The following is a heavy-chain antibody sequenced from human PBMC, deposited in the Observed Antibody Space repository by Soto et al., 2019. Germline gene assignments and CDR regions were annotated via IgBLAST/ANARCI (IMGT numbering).Heavy chain of an antibody. CDR2: INHSGST. J-gene: IGHJ4*02. CDR1: GGSFSGYY. V-gene: IGHV4-34*01. CDR3: ARGKGRWSSFDY. Sequence: PSETLSLTCAVCGGSFSGYYWSWIRQPPGKGLEWIGEINHSGSTNYNPSLKSRVTISVDTSKNQFSLKLSSVTAADTAVYYCARGKGRWSSFDYWGQGTLVTVSS. D-gene: IGHD2-15*01.